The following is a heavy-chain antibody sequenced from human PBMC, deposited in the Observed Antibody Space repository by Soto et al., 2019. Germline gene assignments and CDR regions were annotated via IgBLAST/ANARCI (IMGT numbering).Heavy chain of an antibody. CDR2: ISYDGSNK. D-gene: IGHD6-19*01. CDR1: GFTFSSYG. Sequence: PGGSLRLSCAASGFTFSSYGMHWVRQAPGKGLEWVAVISYDGSNKYYADSVKGRFTISRDNSKNTLYLQMNSLRAEDTAVYYCAKDPAPYSSGWYRWFDPWGQGTLVTVSS. V-gene: IGHV3-30*18. CDR3: AKDPAPYSSGWYRWFDP. J-gene: IGHJ5*02.